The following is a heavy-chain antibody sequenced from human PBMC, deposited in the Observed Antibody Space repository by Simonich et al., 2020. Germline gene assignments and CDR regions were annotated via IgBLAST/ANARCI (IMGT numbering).Heavy chain of an antibody. CDR3: ARGALTGDYYYRDV. CDR2: INTNSGGT. CDR1: GYPFTGDY. D-gene: IGHD7-27*01. V-gene: IGHV1-2*02. J-gene: IGHJ6*03. Sequence: QVQLVQSGAEVKKPGASVKVSCKASGYPFTGDYRHLVRQAPGKGRGWRWCINTNSGGTNYAPKFQGRVTMTRDTSISTAYMELSRLRSDDTAVYYCARGALTGDYYYRDVWGKGTTVTVSS.